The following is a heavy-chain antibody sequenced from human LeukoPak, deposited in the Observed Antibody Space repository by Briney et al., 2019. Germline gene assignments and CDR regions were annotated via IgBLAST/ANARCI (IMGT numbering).Heavy chain of an antibody. D-gene: IGHD7-27*01. J-gene: IGHJ4*02. V-gene: IGHV3-74*01. CDR3: VRNWGEDY. CDR2: INTDGSST. CDR1: GFTFSSSR. Sequence: GGSLRLSCAASGFTFSSSRMLWVRQTPGKGLVWVSNINTDGSSTNYADSMKGRFAISRDNAKNTLYLQMDSLRAEDTAIYYCVRNWGEDYWGQGTLVTVSS.